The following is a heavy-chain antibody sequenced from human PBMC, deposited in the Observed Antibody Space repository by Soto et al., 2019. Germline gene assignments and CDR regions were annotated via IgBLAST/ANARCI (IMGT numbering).Heavy chain of an antibody. V-gene: IGHV3-23*01. CDR1: GFTFSSYA. Sequence: GESLKISCAASGFTFSSYAMSWVRQAPGKGLEWVSAISGSGGSTYYADSVKGRFTISRDNSKNTLYLQMNSLRAEDTAVYYGAKPQEYYDSSGYYFFSYYGMDVWGQGTTVTVSS. D-gene: IGHD3-22*01. CDR3: AKPQEYYDSSGYYFFSYYGMDV. J-gene: IGHJ6*02. CDR2: ISGSGGST.